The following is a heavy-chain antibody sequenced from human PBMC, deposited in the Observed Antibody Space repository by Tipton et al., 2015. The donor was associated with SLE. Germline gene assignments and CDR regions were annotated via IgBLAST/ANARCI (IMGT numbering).Heavy chain of an antibody. CDR2: ISSSSTI. CDR3: AREGGAGYSSGWFDY. V-gene: IGHV3-48*01. D-gene: IGHD6-19*01. J-gene: IGHJ5*01. CDR1: GFTFSSYS. Sequence: SLRLSCAASGFTFSSYSMNWVRQAPGKGLEWVSYISSSSTIYYADSVKGRFTISRDNAKNSLYLQMNSLRAEDTAVYYCAREGGAGYSSGWFDYWGQGTLVTVSS.